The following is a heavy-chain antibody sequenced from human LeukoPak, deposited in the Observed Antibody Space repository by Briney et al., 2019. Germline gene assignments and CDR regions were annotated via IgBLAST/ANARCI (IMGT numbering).Heavy chain of an antibody. Sequence: SVKVSCKASGGTFSSYAISWVRQAPGQGLEWMGGIIPIFGTANYAQKFQGRVTITTDESTSTAYMELSSLRSEDTAVYYCAREGYSGYGVQRPIDYRGQGTLVTVSS. V-gene: IGHV1-69*05. J-gene: IGHJ4*02. CDR3: AREGYSGYGVQRPIDY. D-gene: IGHD5-12*01. CDR2: IIPIFGTA. CDR1: GGTFSSYA.